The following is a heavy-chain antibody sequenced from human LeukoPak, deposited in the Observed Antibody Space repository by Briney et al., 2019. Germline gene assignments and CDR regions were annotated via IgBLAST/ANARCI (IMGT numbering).Heavy chain of an antibody. CDR3: ARGNMGVGATAGWFDP. D-gene: IGHD1-26*01. CDR1: GGSFSGYY. CDR2: INHSGST. Sequence: SETLSLTCAVYGGSFSGYYWSWIRQPPEKGLEWIGEINHSGSTNYNPSLKSRVTISVDTSKNQFSLKLSSVTAADTAVYYCARGNMGVGATAGWFDPWGQGTLVTVSS. J-gene: IGHJ5*02. V-gene: IGHV4-34*01.